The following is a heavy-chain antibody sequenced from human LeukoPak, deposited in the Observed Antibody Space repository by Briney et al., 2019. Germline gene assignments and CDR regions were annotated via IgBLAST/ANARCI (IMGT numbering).Heavy chain of an antibody. CDR3: ARDREDDFWSGYPPYFDY. J-gene: IGHJ4*02. Sequence: ASVKVSCKVSGYTLTELSMHWVRQAPGQGLEWMGGIIPIFGTANYAQKFQGRVTITADESTSTAYMELSSLRSEDTAVYYCARDREDDFWSGYPPYFDYWGQGTLVTVSS. V-gene: IGHV1-69*13. D-gene: IGHD3-3*01. CDR1: GYTLTELS. CDR2: IIPIFGTA.